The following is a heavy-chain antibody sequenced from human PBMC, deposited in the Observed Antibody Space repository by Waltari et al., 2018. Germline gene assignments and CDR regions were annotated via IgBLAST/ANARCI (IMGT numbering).Heavy chain of an antibody. V-gene: IGHV1-2*02. CDR2: INPNSGGT. CDR1: GYTFTGYY. Sequence: QVQLVQSGAEVKQPGASVKVSCKASGYTFTGYYMHWVRQAPGQGLEWMGWINPNSGGTNYAQKFQGRVTMTRDTSISTAYMELSRLRSDDTAVYYCARGPDCSSTSCYLGWFDPWGQGTLVTVSS. CDR3: ARGPDCSSTSCYLGWFDP. J-gene: IGHJ5*02. D-gene: IGHD2-2*01.